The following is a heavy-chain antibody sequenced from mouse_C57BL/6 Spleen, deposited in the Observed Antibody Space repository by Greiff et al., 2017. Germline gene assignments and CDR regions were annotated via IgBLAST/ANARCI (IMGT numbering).Heavy chain of an antibody. J-gene: IGHJ1*03. D-gene: IGHD1-1*01. V-gene: IGHV1-52*01. CDR2: IDPSDSET. CDR3: SRGSGSSYDWYFDV. Sequence: QVQLQQPGAELVRPGSSVKLSCKASGYTFTSYWMHWVKQRPIQGLEWIGNIDPSDSETHYNQKFKDKATLTVDKSSSTAYMHLSSLTSEDFAVYYCSRGSGSSYDWYFDVWGTGTTVTVSS. CDR1: GYTFTSYW.